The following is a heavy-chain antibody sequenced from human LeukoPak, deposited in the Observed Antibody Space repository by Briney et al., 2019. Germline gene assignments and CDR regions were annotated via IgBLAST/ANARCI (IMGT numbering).Heavy chain of an antibody. D-gene: IGHD3-22*01. CDR2: ISGSGGST. J-gene: IGHJ4*02. Sequence: QTGGSLRLSCAASGFTFSSYAMSWVRQAPGKGLEWVSAISGSGGSTYYADSVKGRFTISRDNSKNTLYLQMNSLRAEDTAVYYCARRTWDSSGYTIPDYWGQGTLVTVSS. V-gene: IGHV3-23*01. CDR3: ARRTWDSSGYTIPDY. CDR1: GFTFSSYA.